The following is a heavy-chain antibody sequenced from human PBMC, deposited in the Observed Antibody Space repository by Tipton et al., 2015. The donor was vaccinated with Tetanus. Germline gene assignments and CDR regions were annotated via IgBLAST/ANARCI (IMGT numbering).Heavy chain of an antibody. CDR2: IYSGDSEA. D-gene: IGHD3-10*01. V-gene: IGHV5-51*01. CDR1: GHNSRSYW. J-gene: IGHJ5*02. Sequence: QLVQSGAEVKKPGESLKMSCKISGHNSRSYWINWVRQMPGKGLEWMGIIYSGDSEATYSPSFQGQVTISLDKSISTAYLQWSSLKASDTAIYFCARLPKHYSASGSTWGQGTQVTVSS. CDR3: ARLPKHYSASGST.